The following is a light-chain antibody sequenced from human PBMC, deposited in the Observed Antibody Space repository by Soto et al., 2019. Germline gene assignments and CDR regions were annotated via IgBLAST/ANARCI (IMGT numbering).Light chain of an antibody. CDR3: HQYNSWPRGT. V-gene: IGKV3-15*01. CDR2: GAS. J-gene: IGKJ3*01. Sequence: EIVLTQSPVTLSVSPGERVTLSCRASQRLSSNLAWYQQRPGQAPRLLIYGASIRATDIPARFIGSGSGAEFTLTISSLQSEDSAVSYCHQYNSWPRGTFGPGTKVDIK. CDR1: QRLSSN.